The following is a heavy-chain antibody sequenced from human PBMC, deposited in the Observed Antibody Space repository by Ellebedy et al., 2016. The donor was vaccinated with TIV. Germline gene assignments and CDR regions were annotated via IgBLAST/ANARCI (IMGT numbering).Heavy chain of an antibody. J-gene: IGHJ6*02. Sequence: GESLKISCAASGFTFNNYAMAWVRQAPGKGLEWVSAIGPRSEYKFYADSVKGRITISRDNSENTLFLQMHSLRGEDTAVYYCAREDPRRLVNYYYYGMDVWGQGTTVTVSS. CDR2: IGPRSEYK. CDR3: AREDPRRLVNYYYYGMDV. V-gene: IGHV3-23*01. D-gene: IGHD1-1*01. CDR1: GFTFNNYA.